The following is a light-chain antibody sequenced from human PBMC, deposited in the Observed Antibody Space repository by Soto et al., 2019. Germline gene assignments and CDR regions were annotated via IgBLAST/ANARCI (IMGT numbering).Light chain of an antibody. CDR2: KAS. CDR3: QHYKSYPWT. CDR1: QSIDSW. J-gene: IGKJ1*01. Sequence: DIQMTQSPSTLSASVGDRVSITGRASQSIDSWLAWYQQKPGKAPKLLMYKASSLESGVPSRFSGSGSETEFTLTISSLQPDDFATYYCQHYKSYPWTFGQGTKVDIK. V-gene: IGKV1-5*03.